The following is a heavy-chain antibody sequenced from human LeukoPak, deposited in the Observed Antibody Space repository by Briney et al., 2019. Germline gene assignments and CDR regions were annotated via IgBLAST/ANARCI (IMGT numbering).Heavy chain of an antibody. V-gene: IGHV4-39*01. J-gene: IGHJ4*02. CDR3: ARAHSSGWCGY. D-gene: IGHD6-19*01. CDR2: IYYSGST. CDR1: GGSISSSSYY. Sequence: SETLSLTCTVSGGSISSSSYYWGWIRQPPGKGLEWIGSIYYSGSTYYNPSLKSRVTISVDTSKNQFSLKLSSVTAADTAVYYCARAHSSGWCGYWGQGTLVTVSS.